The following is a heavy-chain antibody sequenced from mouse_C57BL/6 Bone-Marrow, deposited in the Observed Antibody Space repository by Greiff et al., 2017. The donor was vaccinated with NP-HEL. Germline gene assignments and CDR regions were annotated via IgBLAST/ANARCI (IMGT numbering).Heavy chain of an antibody. D-gene: IGHD1-1*01. Sequence: VQLQESDAELVKPGASVKISCKVSGYTFTDHTMNWVKQRPEQGLEWIGHIYPRDGSTKYNEKFKGKATLTADKSSSTAYMQLNSLTSEDSAVYYCARWNFRLKYYCSSYWYFDVWGTGTAVTVSS. CDR1: GYTFTDHT. CDR3: ARWNFRLKYYCSSYWYFDV. V-gene: IGHV1-78*01. J-gene: IGHJ1*03. CDR2: IYPRDGST.